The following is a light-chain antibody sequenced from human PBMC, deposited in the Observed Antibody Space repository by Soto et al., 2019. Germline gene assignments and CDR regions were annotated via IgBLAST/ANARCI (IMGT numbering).Light chain of an antibody. J-gene: IGLJ1*01. CDR2: EVX. V-gene: IGLV2-8*01. CDR3: SSYAGINNLGV. CDR1: SSDVGGYKY. Sequence: QSALTQPPSASGSPGQSVTISCTGTSSDVGGYKYVSWYQQHPGNAPXLMXFEVXKRXSGVXXXFSXSXXXXXXXXTVSGLXAEDEADYYCSSYAGINNLGVFGTGTKLTVL.